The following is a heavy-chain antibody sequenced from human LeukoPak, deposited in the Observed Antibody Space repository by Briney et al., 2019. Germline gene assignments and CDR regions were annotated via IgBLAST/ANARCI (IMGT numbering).Heavy chain of an antibody. V-gene: IGHV4-4*07. CDR3: AREVPIVVVPAASNWFDP. J-gene: IGHJ5*02. D-gene: IGHD2-2*01. Sequence: SETLSLTCTVSGGSISSYYWSWIRQPAGKGLEWIGRIYTSGSTNYNPSLKSRVTMSVDTSKNQLSLKLSSVTAADTAVYYCAREVPIVVVPAASNWFDPWGQGTLVTVSS. CDR1: GGSISSYY. CDR2: IYTSGST.